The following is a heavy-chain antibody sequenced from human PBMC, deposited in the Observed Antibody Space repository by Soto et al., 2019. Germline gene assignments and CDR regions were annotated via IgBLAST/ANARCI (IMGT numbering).Heavy chain of an antibody. CDR2: IYSGGST. V-gene: IGHV3-53*01. D-gene: IGHD3-10*01. CDR3: ARERGGPRALGY. J-gene: IGHJ4*02. CDR1: GYTFTSYY. Sequence: ASVKVSCKASGYTFTSYYMSWVRQAPGKGLEWVSVIYSGGSTYYADSVKGRFTISRDNSKNTLYLQMNSLRAEDTAVYYCARERGGPRALGYGGRGTRVTVS.